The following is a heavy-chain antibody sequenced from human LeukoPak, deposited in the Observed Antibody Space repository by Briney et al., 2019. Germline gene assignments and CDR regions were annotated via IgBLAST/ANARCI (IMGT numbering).Heavy chain of an antibody. V-gene: IGHV1-8*01. CDR3: ARELLLWFGESQVGIHGMDV. CDR2: MNPNSGNT. J-gene: IGHJ6*02. D-gene: IGHD3-10*01. Sequence: ASVKVSCKASGYTFTSYDINWVRQATGQGLEWMGWMNPNSGNTGYAQKFQGRVTMTRNTSISTAYMELSSLRSEDTAVYYCARELLLWFGESQVGIHGMDVWGQGTTVTVSS. CDR1: GYTFTSYD.